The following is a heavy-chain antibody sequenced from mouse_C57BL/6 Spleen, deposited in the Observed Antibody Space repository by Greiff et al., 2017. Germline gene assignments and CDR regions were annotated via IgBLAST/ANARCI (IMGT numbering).Heavy chain of an antibody. CDR2: IDPSDSET. CDR3: ARREYYGTPFAY. J-gene: IGHJ3*01. V-gene: IGHV1-52*01. D-gene: IGHD1-1*01. CDR1: GYTFTSYW. Sequence: VQLQQPGAELVRPGSSVKLSCKASGYTFTSYWMHWVKQRPIQGLEWIGNIDPSDSETHYNQKFKDKATLTVDKSSSTAYMQLSSLTSEDSAVYYCARREYYGTPFAYWGQGTLVTVSA.